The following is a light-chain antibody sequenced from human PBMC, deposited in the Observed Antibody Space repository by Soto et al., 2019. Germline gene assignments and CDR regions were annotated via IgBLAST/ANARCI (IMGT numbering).Light chain of an antibody. J-gene: IGKJ1*01. Sequence: EMVLTQSPGTLALSLGEGATLSCRASQTVNRNYLAWYHQKPGQPPRLLIYGVSNRATGVPDRFSGGGSGTEFTLTIVSLEPDDFGTYYCQQYIDSPRTFGQGTRVEVK. CDR1: QTVNRNY. CDR3: QQYIDSPRT. CDR2: GVS. V-gene: IGKV3-20*01.